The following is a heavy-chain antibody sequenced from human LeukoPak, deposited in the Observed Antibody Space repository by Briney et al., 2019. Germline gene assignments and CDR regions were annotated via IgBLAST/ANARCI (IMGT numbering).Heavy chain of an antibody. CDR1: GGYTGSHY. V-gene: IGHV4-4*07. Sequence: SETLSLTCTVSGGYTGSHYWSWIRQPAGKGLEWIGRISPSGTTHYDPSLGSRVTMSVDTSKNYFSLRLSSVTAADTAVYYCARDFYASGFYFWFDPWGQGILVTVSS. J-gene: IGHJ5*02. D-gene: IGHD2/OR15-2a*01. CDR3: ARDFYASGFYFWFDP. CDR2: ISPSGTT.